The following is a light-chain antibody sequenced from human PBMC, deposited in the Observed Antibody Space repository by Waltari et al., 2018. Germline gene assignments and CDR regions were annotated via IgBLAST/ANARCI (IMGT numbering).Light chain of an antibody. V-gene: IGKV3-20*01. J-gene: IGKJ1*01. CDR2: RTS. CDR3: QQFGDSPPSWT. Sequence: EIVSTHSPGTLPLSPGERANPPFRASQSVSISFLAWYQHQPRQAPRLLIYRTSNRATGIPDRFRGSGSGTDFTLTISRLEPEDFAMYYCQQFGDSPPSWTFGQGTKVEIK. CDR1: QSVSISF.